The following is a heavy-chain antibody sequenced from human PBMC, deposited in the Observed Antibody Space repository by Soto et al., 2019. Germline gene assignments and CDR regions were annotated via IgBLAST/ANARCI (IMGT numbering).Heavy chain of an antibody. V-gene: IGHV6-1*01. CDR3: AGTTSHQWYYMDV. D-gene: IGHD1-7*01. Sequence: QVPLQESGPGLVKPSQTLSLTCAISGDSVSSNSAAWNWIRLSPSRGLEWLARTYYRSRWYNDSAVSVRSRITVNPDTSKNQFSLQLTSVTPEDTAVYYCAGTTSHQWYYMDVWGKGTTVTVSS. J-gene: IGHJ6*03. CDR2: TYYRSRWYN. CDR1: GDSVSSNSAA.